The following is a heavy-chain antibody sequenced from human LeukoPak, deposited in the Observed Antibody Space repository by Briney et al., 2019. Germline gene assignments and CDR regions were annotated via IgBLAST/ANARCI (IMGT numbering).Heavy chain of an antibody. Sequence: GGSLRLSCADSGFTFSSCDMSWVRQAPGKGLEWVSAISGSGGSTYYADSVKGRFTISRDNSRNTLYPQMNSLRAEDTAVYYCAKVLTPSRIQLPGDAFDIWGQGTMVTVSS. D-gene: IGHD5-18*01. CDR3: AKVLTPSRIQLPGDAFDI. CDR2: ISGSGGST. J-gene: IGHJ3*02. CDR1: GFTFSSCD. V-gene: IGHV3-23*01.